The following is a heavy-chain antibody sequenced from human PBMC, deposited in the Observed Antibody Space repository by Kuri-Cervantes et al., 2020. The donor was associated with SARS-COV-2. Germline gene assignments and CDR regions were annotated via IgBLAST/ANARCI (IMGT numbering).Heavy chain of an antibody. J-gene: IGHJ5*02. D-gene: IGHD2-15*01. CDR3: ARGVVAATANWFDP. CDR2: INHSGST. CDR1: GFTFGDYA. Sequence: ESLKISCTASGFTFGDYAMSWFRQAPGKGLEWIGEINHSGSTNYNPSLKSRVTISVDTSKNQFSLKLSSVTAADTAVYYCARGVVAATANWFDPWGQGTLVTVSS. V-gene: IGHV4-34*08.